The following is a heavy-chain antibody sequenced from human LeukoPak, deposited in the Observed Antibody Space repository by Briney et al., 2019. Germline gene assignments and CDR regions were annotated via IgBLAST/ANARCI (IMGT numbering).Heavy chain of an antibody. Sequence: SETLSLTCAVYGGSFSGYYWSWIRQPPGKGLEWIGEINHSGSANYNPSLKSRVTISVDTSKNQFSLKLSSVTAADTAVYYCARLGGPEGYWGQGTLVTVSS. D-gene: IGHD4-23*01. J-gene: IGHJ4*02. CDR3: ARLGGPEGY. CDR1: GGSFSGYY. V-gene: IGHV4-34*01. CDR2: INHSGSA.